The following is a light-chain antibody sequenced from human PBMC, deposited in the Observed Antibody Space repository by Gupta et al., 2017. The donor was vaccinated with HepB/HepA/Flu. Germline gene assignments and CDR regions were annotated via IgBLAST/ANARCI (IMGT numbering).Light chain of an antibody. CDR3: QAWDSSTDVV. V-gene: IGLV3-1*01. Sequence: SYELTQPPSVPVSPGQTASITCSGDKLGDKYACWYQQKPGQSPVPVIYQDSKRPSGIPERFSGSNSGNTATLTISGTQAMDEADYYCQAWDSSTDVVFGGGTKLTVL. CDR2: QDS. CDR1: KLGDKY. J-gene: IGLJ2*01.